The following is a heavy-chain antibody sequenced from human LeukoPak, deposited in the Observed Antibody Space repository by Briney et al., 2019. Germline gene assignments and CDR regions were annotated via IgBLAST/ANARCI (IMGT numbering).Heavy chain of an antibody. D-gene: IGHD6-6*01. V-gene: IGHV3-23*01. CDR1: GFSFSSYA. CDR3: AGISYSGTWPVGY. J-gene: IGHJ1*01. CDR2: VSGGGDTT. Sequence: GGSLRLSGAASGFSFSSYAMSWVRQAPGKGLEWVSAVSGGGDTTYTADSVKGRFTISRDNSKNTIYLQMNTLITEDTALYYCAGISYSGTWPVGYWGQGTLVTVTA.